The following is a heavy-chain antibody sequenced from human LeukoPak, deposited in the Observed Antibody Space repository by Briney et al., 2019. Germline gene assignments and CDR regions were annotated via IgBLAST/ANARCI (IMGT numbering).Heavy chain of an antibody. J-gene: IGHJ2*01. D-gene: IGHD6-19*01. CDR1: GGSISSYY. V-gene: IGHV4-59*01. CDR3: ARGGIAVALDL. Sequence: SETLSLTCTVSGGSISSYYWSWIRQPPGKGLEWIGYIYYSGSTNYNPSLKSRVTISVDTSKNQFSLKLSSVTAADTAVYYCARGGIAVALDLWAVAPWSLSPQ. CDR2: IYYSGST.